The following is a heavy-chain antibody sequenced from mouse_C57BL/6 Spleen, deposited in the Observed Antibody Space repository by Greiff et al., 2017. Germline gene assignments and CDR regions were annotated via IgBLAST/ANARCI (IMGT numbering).Heavy chain of an antibody. V-gene: IGHV1-62-2*01. D-gene: IGHD1-1*01. J-gene: IGHJ2*01. CDR1: GYTFTEYT. Sequence: QVQLQQSGAELVKPGASVKLSCKASGYTFTEYTIHWVKQRSGQGLEWIGWFYPGSGSIKYNEKFKDKATLTADKSSSTVYMELSRLTSEDSAVYFCARHEEGSDYYGSSWDYFDYWGQGTTLTVSS. CDR3: ARHEEGSDYYGSSWDYFDY. CDR2: FYPGSGSI.